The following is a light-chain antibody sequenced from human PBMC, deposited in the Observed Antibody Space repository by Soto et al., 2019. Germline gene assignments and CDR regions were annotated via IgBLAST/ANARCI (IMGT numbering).Light chain of an antibody. V-gene: IGLV2-8*01. Sequence: QSVLTQPPSASGSPGHSVTISCTGTSSDVGGYNYVSWYQQHPGKAPKLMIYEVSKRPSGVPDRFSGSKSGNTASLTVSGLQAEDEADYYCSSYAGSNNVFGTGTKATVL. CDR3: SSYAGSNNV. J-gene: IGLJ1*01. CDR1: SSDVGGYNY. CDR2: EVS.